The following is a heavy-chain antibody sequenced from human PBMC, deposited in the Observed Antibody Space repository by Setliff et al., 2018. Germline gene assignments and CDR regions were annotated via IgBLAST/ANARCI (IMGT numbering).Heavy chain of an antibody. J-gene: IGHJ4*02. Sequence: ESGPTLVNPTQTLTLTCTFSGFSLSTSGVGVGWIRQPPGKALEWLALIYWDDDKRYSPSLKSRLTITKDTSKNQVVLTMTNMDPEDTAVYYCAKVLDTTGYYYFDFWGQGTLVTVSS. CDR1: GFSLSTSGVG. CDR3: AKVLDTTGYYYFDF. D-gene: IGHD3-22*01. V-gene: IGHV2-5*02. CDR2: IYWDDDK.